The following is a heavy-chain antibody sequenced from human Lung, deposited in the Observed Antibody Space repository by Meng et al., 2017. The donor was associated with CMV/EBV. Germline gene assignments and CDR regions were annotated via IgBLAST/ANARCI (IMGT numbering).Heavy chain of an antibody. CDR1: GFTFSGYW. Sequence: GGSLRLXXAASGFTFSGYWMHWVRQAPGKGLVWVSRIKSDDSSISYPDSVKGRFTISRDNAKNTLYLQMNSLRDEDTAVYYCARDPPRPGYNFDSWGQGTLVXVSS. CDR3: ARDPPRPGYNFDS. CDR2: IKSDDSSI. J-gene: IGHJ4*02. D-gene: IGHD5-18*01. V-gene: IGHV3-74*01.